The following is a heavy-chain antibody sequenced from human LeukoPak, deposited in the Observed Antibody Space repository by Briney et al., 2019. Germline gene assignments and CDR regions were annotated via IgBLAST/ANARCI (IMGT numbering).Heavy chain of an antibody. V-gene: IGHV3-9*01. CDR3: ATSKTQSYYYDSSGNLPSPFDY. J-gene: IGHJ4*02. Sequence: GRSLRLSCAASGVTFSDYAMHWVRHAPGKGLEWVSGISWNSGSIVYADSVKGRFTISRHDAKNSLYLQMNSLRAEDTALYYGATSKTQSYYYDSSGNLPSPFDYWGQGTLVTASS. CDR2: ISWNSGSI. D-gene: IGHD3-22*01. CDR1: GVTFSDYA.